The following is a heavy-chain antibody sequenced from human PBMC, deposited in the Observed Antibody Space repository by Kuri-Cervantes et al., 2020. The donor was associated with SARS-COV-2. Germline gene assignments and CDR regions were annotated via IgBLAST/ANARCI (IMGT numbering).Heavy chain of an antibody. CDR3: ARGEAGTWSREGNDY. D-gene: IGHD3-10*01. Sequence: ASVKVSCKASGYTFTGYYMHWVRQAPGQGLEWMGWINPNSGGTNYAQKFQGRVTMTRDTSISTAYMELRTLIYDDTAVYHCARGEAGTWSREGNDYWGQGTLVAVSS. CDR2: INPNSGGT. V-gene: IGHV1-2*02. J-gene: IGHJ4*02. CDR1: GYTFTGYY.